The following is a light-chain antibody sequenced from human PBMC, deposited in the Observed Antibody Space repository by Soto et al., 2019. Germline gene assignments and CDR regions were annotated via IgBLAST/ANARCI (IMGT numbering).Light chain of an antibody. Sequence: QSALTKPASVSGSPGQSITISCTGSSSDVGDYNYVSWYQQHPGKAPKLMIYEVSNRPSGVSNRFSGSKSGNTASLTISGLQAEDEADYYCISYTSSSTLLFGTGTKLTVL. CDR3: ISYTSSSTLL. J-gene: IGLJ1*01. CDR2: EVS. CDR1: SSDVGDYNY. V-gene: IGLV2-14*01.